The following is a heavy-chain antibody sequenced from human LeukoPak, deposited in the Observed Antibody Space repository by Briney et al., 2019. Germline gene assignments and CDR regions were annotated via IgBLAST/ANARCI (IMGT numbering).Heavy chain of an antibody. D-gene: IGHD5-18*01. CDR3: AKSSYSIFDY. V-gene: IGHV4-34*01. CDR2: IYHSGST. J-gene: IGHJ4*02. Sequence: SETLSLTCAVYGGSFSGYYWSWIRQPPGKGLEWIGSIYHSGSTGYNPSLKSRVTISVDTSKNQFSLRLSSVTAADTAVYYCAKSSYSIFDYWGQGTLVTVSS. CDR1: GGSFSGYY.